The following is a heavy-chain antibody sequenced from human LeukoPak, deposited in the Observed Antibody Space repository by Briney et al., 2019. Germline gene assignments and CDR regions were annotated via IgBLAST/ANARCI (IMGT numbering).Heavy chain of an antibody. Sequence: ASVKVSCKASGYTLTGYYMHWVRQAPGQGLEWMGRINPNSGGTNYAQKFQGRVTMTRDTSISTAYMELSRLRSDDTAVYYCARERVMGPVYNYYGMDVWGQGTTVTVSS. V-gene: IGHV1-2*06. J-gene: IGHJ6*02. CDR2: INPNSGGT. CDR1: GYTLTGYY. CDR3: ARERVMGPVYNYYGMDV. D-gene: IGHD2-8*01.